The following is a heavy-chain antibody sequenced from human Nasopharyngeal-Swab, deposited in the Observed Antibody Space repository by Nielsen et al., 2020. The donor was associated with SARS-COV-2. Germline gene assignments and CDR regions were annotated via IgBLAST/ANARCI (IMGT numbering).Heavy chain of an antibody. D-gene: IGHD2-2*01. J-gene: IGHJ6*02. V-gene: IGHV3-15*01. CDR3: TTDWELDCSSTSCYDDYYYYGMDV. CDR2: IKSKTDGGTT. Sequence: WIRQPPGKGLEWVGRIKSKTDGGTTDYAAPVKGRFTISRDGSKNTLYLQMNSLKTEDTAVYYCTTDWELDCSSTSCYDDYYYYGMDVWGQGTTVTVSS.